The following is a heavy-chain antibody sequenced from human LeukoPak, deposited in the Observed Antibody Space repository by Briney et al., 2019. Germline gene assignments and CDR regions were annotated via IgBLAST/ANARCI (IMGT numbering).Heavy chain of an antibody. CDR3: SRVSCSSTSCYLPFDY. V-gene: IGHV1-2*02. D-gene: IGHD2-2*01. CDR2: LNPNSGGT. CDR1: GYTFTGYY. J-gene: IGHJ4*02. Sequence: GASVKVSCKASGYTFTGYYMHWVRQAPGQGLEWMGWLNPNSGGTNYAQKFQGRVTMTRDTSISTAYMELSRLRSDDTAVYYCSRVSCSSTSCYLPFDYWGQGTLVTVSS.